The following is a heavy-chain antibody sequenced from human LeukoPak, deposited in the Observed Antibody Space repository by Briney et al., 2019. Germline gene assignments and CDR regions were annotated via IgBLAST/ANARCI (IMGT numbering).Heavy chain of an antibody. CDR3: ARDSLYNFWSGHYHTTYYFDY. CDR1: GGSISSGNYC. CDR2: IYTSGST. J-gene: IGHJ4*02. D-gene: IGHD3-3*01. V-gene: IGHV4-61*09. Sequence: TSQTLSLTCTVSGGSISSGNYCWSWIRQPAGKGLEWIGHIYTSGSTNYNPSLKSRVTISVDTSKNQFSLNLSSMTAADTAVYYCARDSLYNFWSGHYHTTYYFDYWGQGTLVTVSS.